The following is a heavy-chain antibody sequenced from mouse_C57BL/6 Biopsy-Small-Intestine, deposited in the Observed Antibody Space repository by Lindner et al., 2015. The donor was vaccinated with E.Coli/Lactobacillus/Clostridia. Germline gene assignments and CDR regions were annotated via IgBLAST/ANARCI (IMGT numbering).Heavy chain of an antibody. J-gene: IGHJ2*01. CDR2: ISSGSSTI. Sequence: VQLQEVWGGLAKPGESLKLSCAASGFTFSDYGMHWVRQAPEKGLEWVAYISSGSSTIYYADTVKGRFTISRDNAKNTLFLQMTSLKSEDTAMYYCAREYYDYDGLDYWGQGTTLTVSS. V-gene: IGHV5-17*01. CDR3: AREYYDYDGLDY. CDR1: GFTFSDYG. D-gene: IGHD2-4*01.